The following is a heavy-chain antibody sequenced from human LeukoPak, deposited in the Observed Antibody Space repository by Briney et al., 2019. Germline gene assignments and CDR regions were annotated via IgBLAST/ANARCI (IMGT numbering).Heavy chain of an antibody. CDR1: GYTFTSHG. D-gene: IGHD6-25*01. V-gene: IGHV1-18*01. CDR3: ARAYSSVPFDY. J-gene: IGHJ4*02. Sequence: ASVKVSCKASGYTFTSHGISWVRQAPGQGLEWMGWISAYNGNTNYAQKLQGRVTMTTDTSTSTAYMELRSLRSDDTVVYYCARAYSSVPFDYWGQGTLVTVSS. CDR2: ISAYNGNT.